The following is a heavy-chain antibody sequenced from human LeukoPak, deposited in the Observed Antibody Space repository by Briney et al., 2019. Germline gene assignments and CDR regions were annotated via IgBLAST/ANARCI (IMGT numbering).Heavy chain of an antibody. D-gene: IGHD5-12*01. V-gene: IGHV3-48*03. CDR1: GFTFSSFE. Sequence: PGVSLRLSCAASGFTFSSFEMNWVRQAPGKGLEWVSYISISGSTIYYADSVKGRFTISRDNAKNSLYLQMNSLRAEDTAVYYCARDRSGYSGYDFFDYWGQGALVTVSS. CDR2: ISISGSTI. J-gene: IGHJ4*02. CDR3: ARDRSGYSGYDFFDY.